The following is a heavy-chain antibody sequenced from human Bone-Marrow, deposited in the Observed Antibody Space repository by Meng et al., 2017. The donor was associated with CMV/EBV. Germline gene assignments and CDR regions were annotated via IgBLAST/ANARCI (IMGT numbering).Heavy chain of an antibody. D-gene: IGHD5-24*01. CDR2: IKSKTDGGTT. CDR3: TTDENGERRYYYGMDV. V-gene: IGHV3-15*01. Sequence: GGSLRLSCAASGFNFSNAWMSWVRQAPGKGLEWVGRIKSKTDGGTTDYAAPVKGRFTISRDDSKNALYLQMNSLKTEDTAVYYCTTDENGERRYYYGMDVWGQGTTATVSS. J-gene: IGHJ6*02. CDR1: GFNFSNAW.